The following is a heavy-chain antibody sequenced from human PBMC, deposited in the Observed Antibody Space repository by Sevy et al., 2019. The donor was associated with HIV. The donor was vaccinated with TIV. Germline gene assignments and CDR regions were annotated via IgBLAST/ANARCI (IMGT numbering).Heavy chain of an antibody. Sequence: GGSLRLSCAVSGFTFNNAWMNWVRRAPDTGLQWVGLIKSKIDGEATDYAPPVKGRFTISRDDSKSTLYLTMNSLKIEDTAVYYCATAPGYYDSAPFDYWGPGTLVTVSS. CDR1: GFTFNNAW. CDR2: IKSKIDGEAT. J-gene: IGHJ4*02. CDR3: ATAPGYYDSAPFDY. V-gene: IGHV3-15*01. D-gene: IGHD3-22*01.